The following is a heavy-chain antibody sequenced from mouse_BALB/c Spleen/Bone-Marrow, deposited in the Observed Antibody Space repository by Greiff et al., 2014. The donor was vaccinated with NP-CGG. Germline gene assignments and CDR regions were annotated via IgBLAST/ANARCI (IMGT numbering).Heavy chain of an antibody. D-gene: IGHD2-4*01. CDR3: ARMITTRGFDY. V-gene: IGHV1S81*02. J-gene: IGHJ2*01. Sequence: VKLQESGAELLKPGTSVKLSCKASGYTFTRYWMHLVKQRPGQGLEWIGELNPSNGHTNYNGKFKNKATVTVDKSSSTAYMQLSSLTSEDSAVYYCARMITTRGFDYWGQGTTLTVSS. CDR1: GYTFTRYW. CDR2: LNPSNGHT.